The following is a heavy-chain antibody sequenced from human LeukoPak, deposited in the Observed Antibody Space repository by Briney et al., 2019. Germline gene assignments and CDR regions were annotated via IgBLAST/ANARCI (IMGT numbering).Heavy chain of an antibody. CDR2: INPSGGST. Sequence: ASVKVSCKASGYTFTSYYMHWVRQAPGQGLEWMGIINPSGGSTSYAQKFQGRVTMTRDTSISTAYMELSRLRSDDTAVYYCASPQNTYYYGSGANDAFDIWGQGTMVTVSS. D-gene: IGHD3-10*01. V-gene: IGHV1-46*01. CDR3: ASPQNTYYYGSGANDAFDI. CDR1: GYTFTSYY. J-gene: IGHJ3*02.